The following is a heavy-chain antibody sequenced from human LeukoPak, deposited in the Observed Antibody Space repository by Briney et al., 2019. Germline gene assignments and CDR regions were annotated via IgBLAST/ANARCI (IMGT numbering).Heavy chain of an antibody. V-gene: IGHV3-23*01. D-gene: IGHD2-2*01. Sequence: GGSLRLSCAASGFTFNSYAMSWVRQAPGKGLDWVSAIGVSAGSTYYADSVKGRFTISRDYSKNTLYLQMNSLRAEDTAVYYCANFHCSSTSCHLSGYFQHWGQGTLVTVSS. CDR1: GFTFNSYA. CDR2: IGVSAGST. CDR3: ANFHCSSTSCHLSGYFQH. J-gene: IGHJ1*01.